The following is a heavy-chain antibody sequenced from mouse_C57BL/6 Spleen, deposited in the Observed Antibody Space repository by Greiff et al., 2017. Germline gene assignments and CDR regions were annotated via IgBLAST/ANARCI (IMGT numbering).Heavy chain of an antibody. CDR1: GYTFTDYE. J-gene: IGHJ4*01. CDR3: TRRVTTGAMDY. Sequence: QVQLQQSGAELVRPGASVTLSCKASGYTFTDYEMHWVKQTPVHGLEWIGAIDPETGGTAYNQKFKGKAILTADKSSSTAYMELRRLTSEDSADYYCTRRVTTGAMDYWGQGTSVTVSS. CDR2: IDPETGGT. V-gene: IGHV1-15*01. D-gene: IGHD2-2*01.